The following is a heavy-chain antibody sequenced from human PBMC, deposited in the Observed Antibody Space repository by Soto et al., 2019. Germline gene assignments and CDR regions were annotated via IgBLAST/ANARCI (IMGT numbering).Heavy chain of an antibody. CDR1: GGSISSGGYY. J-gene: IGHJ3*02. D-gene: IGHD3-10*01. Sequence: SETLSLTCTVSGGSISSGGYYWSWIRQRPGKGLEWIGYIYYSGSTYYNPSLKSRVTISVDTSKNQFSLKLSSVTAADTAVYYCARGARSITMVREVAFDIWGQGTMVTVSS. CDR3: ARGARSITMVREVAFDI. V-gene: IGHV4-31*03. CDR2: IYYSGST.